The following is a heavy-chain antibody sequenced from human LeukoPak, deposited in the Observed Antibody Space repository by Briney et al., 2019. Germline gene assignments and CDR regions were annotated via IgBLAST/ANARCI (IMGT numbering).Heavy chain of an antibody. Sequence: PSETLSLTCAVYGGSFSGYYWSWIRQPAGKGLEWIGRIYTSGTTNYNPSLKSRLTMSVDTSKNQFSLKLSSVTAADTAVYYCARDRYGGIIDYWGQGTLVTVSS. CDR2: IYTSGTT. V-gene: IGHV4-4*07. D-gene: IGHD1-1*01. CDR3: ARDRYGGIIDY. CDR1: GGSFSGYY. J-gene: IGHJ4*02.